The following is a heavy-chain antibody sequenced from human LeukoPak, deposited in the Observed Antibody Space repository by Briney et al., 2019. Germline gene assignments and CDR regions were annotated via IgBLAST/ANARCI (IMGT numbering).Heavy chain of an antibody. V-gene: IGHV2-5*02. CDR3: AHSDYDFWSGYYSCLDY. Sequence: SGPTLVKPTQTLTLTCTFSGFSLSTSGVGVGWIRQPPGKALEWLALIYWDDDRRYSPSLKSRLTITKDTSKNQVVLTMTNMDPVDTATYYCAHSDYDFWSGYYSCLDYWGQGTLVTVSS. D-gene: IGHD3-3*01. CDR2: IYWDDDR. J-gene: IGHJ4*02. CDR1: GFSLSTSGVG.